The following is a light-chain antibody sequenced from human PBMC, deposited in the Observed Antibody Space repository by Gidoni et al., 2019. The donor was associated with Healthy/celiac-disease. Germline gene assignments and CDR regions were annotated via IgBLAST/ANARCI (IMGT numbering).Light chain of an antibody. CDR3: AAWDDSLNGVV. CDR2: NNN. Sequence: TQPPSASGTPGQRVTISCSGSSSNIGSNTINWYQQLPGTAPKLLIYNNNQRPSGVPDRFSGSKSGTSASLAISGLQSEDEADYYCAAWDDSLNGVVFGGGTKLTVL. J-gene: IGLJ2*01. V-gene: IGLV1-44*01. CDR1: SSNIGSNT.